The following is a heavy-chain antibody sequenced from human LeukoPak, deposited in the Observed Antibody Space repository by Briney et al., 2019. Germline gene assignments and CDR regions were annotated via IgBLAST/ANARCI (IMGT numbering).Heavy chain of an antibody. Sequence: SQTLSLTCAISGDSVSSNSAAWNWIRQSPSRGLEWLGRTYYRSKWYNDYAVSVKSRITINPDTSKNQFSLQLNSVTPEDTAVYYCASSPAYNGSYYWYFDLWGRGTLVTVSS. D-gene: IGHD1-26*01. CDR1: GDSVSSNSAA. J-gene: IGHJ2*01. CDR2: TYYRSKWYN. V-gene: IGHV6-1*01. CDR3: ASSPAYNGSYYWYFDL.